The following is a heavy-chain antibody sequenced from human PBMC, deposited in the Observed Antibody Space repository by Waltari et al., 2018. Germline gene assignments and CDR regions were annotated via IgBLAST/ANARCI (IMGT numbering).Heavy chain of an antibody. D-gene: IGHD2-8*01. CDR3: ARAPPNDLVLVEYLDY. CDR2: IYYSGNT. J-gene: IGHJ4*02. V-gene: IGHV4-59*08. CDR1: GDSIRNYY. Sequence: QVHLQESGPGLVKPSETLSLTCTVSGDSIRNYYWTWIRQPPGKGLEFIGYIYYSGNTNYNPSRKSRATISVVTSKNQFSLKLNSATAADTAVYYCARAPPNDLVLVEYLDYWGQGILVTVSS.